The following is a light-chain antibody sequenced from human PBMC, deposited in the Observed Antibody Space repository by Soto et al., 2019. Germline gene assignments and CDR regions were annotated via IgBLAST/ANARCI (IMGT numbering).Light chain of an antibody. J-gene: IGKJ3*01. V-gene: IGKV1-8*01. CDR1: QGISKN. CDR3: QQYYGFPS. CDR2: AAS. Sequence: AIRLTQSPSSLSASTGDRVTISCRASQGISKNVAWYQQKPGKAPKLLIYAASALQSGIPSRFSGSGSGTDFVLTISSLQSEDFATYYCQQYYGFPSFGPGTKVDVK.